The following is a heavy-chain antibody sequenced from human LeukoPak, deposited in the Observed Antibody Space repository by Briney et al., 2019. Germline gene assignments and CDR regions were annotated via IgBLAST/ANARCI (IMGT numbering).Heavy chain of an antibody. CDR3: ASDGDYYYYYGMDV. J-gene: IGHJ6*02. CDR1: GGSFSGYY. D-gene: IGHD3-16*01. Sequence: PSETLSLTCAVYGGSFSGYYWSWIRQPPGKGLEWIGEINHSGSTNYNPSLKSRVTISVDTSKNQFSLKLSSVTAADTAVYYCASDGDYYYYYGMDVWGQGTTVTVSS. CDR2: INHSGST. V-gene: IGHV4-34*01.